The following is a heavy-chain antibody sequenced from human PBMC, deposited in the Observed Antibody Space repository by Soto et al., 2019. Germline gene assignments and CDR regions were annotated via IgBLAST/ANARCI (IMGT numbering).Heavy chain of an antibody. CDR1: GASVSNTYYY. CDR2: IYYSGST. D-gene: IGHD6-25*01. CDR3: GRDKGGGITAAEGGHGMDV. Sequence: PSETLSLTCTVSGASVSNTYYYWSWIRQPPGKGLEWIGYIYYSGSTNYNPSLKSRVTISADRSKNQFSLQLGSVTVADTAVYYCGRDKGGGITAAEGGHGMDVWGQGTTVTVSS. V-gene: IGHV4-61*01. J-gene: IGHJ6*02.